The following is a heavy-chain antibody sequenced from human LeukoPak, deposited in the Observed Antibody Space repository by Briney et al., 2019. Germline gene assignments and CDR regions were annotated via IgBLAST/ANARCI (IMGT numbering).Heavy chain of an antibody. CDR2: IIPIFGTA. D-gene: IGHD3-22*01. Sequence: SVTVSCKASGGTFSSYAISWVRQAPGQGLEWMGGIIPIFGTANYAQKFQGRVTITTDESTSTAYMELSSLRSEDTAVYYCARGLRSSGYQYYFDYWGQGTLVTVSS. CDR3: ARGLRSSGYQYYFDY. V-gene: IGHV1-69*05. CDR1: GGTFSSYA. J-gene: IGHJ4*02.